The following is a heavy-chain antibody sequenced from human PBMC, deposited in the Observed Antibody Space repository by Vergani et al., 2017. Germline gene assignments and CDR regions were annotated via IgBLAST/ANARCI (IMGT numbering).Heavy chain of an antibody. Sequence: QVHLQESGPGVVKPSDTLSLTCTVSGCFMSDFYWTWIRQPAGRGLEWIGRIYPNGNGNYNESLRSRLTMSIDTSRSQFSLSVSSVTAADTAVYYCARGNCGVNCPKYNWLAPWGRGILVTVSS. CDR2: IYPNGNG. CDR1: GCFMSDFY. V-gene: IGHV4-4*07. D-gene: IGHD2-21*01. CDR3: ARGNCGVNCPKYNWLAP. J-gene: IGHJ5*02.